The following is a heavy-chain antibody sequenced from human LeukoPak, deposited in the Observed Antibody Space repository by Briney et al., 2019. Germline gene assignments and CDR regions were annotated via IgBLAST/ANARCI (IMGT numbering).Heavy chain of an antibody. CDR3: AKDLRRTRVTAVISSGWDY. CDR1: GFTFSSYS. D-gene: IGHD2-21*02. V-gene: IGHV3-48*01. J-gene: IGHJ4*02. Sequence: GGSLRLSCAASGFTFSSYSMNWVRQAPGKGLEWVSYISSSSSTIYYADSVKGRFTISRDNAKNSLYLQMNSLRPEDTAVYYCAKDLRRTRVTAVISSGWDYWGQGTLVTVSS. CDR2: ISSSSSTI.